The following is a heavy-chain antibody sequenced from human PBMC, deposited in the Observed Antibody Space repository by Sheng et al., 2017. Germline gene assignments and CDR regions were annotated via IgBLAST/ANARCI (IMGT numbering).Heavy chain of an antibody. D-gene: IGHD2-15*01. CDR3: ARDLGYCSGGSCHDDYYYYGMDV. CDR2: IIPIFGTA. CDR1: GGTFSSYA. V-gene: IGHV1-69*01. J-gene: IGHJ6*02. Sequence: QVQLVQSGAEVKKPGSSVKVSCKASGGTFSSYAISWVRQAPGQGLEWMGGIIPIFGTANYAQKFQGRVTITADESTSTAYMELSSLRSEDTAVYYCARDLGYCSGGSCHDDYYYYGMDVWDQGP.